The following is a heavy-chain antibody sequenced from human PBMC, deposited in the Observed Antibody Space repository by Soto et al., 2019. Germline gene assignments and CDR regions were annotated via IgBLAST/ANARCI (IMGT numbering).Heavy chain of an antibody. CDR2: ISGSGGST. J-gene: IGHJ4*02. D-gene: IGHD3-3*01. CDR1: GFTFSISA. V-gene: IGHV3-23*01. CDR3: AKVPARFLEWLLDY. Sequence: LRLSCAASGFTFSISAMSWVRQAPGKGLEWVSAISGSGGSTYYADSVKGRFTISRDNSKNTLYLQMNSLRAEDTAVYYCAKVPARFLEWLLDYWGQGTLVTVSS.